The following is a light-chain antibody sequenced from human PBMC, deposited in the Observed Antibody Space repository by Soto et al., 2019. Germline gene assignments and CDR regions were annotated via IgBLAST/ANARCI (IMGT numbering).Light chain of an antibody. CDR2: RGT. J-gene: IGLJ1*01. V-gene: IGLV2-23*01. CDR3: CSSAPESTYV. CDR1: SNDVGAYDS. Sequence: QSVLAQPASVSGSPGQSITISCTGTSNDVGAYDSVSWYQQHPHKAPQVIIYRGTQRPSGASNRFSASTSGNVASLTISGLQADDEADYFCCSSAPESTYVCGTGTKVTVL.